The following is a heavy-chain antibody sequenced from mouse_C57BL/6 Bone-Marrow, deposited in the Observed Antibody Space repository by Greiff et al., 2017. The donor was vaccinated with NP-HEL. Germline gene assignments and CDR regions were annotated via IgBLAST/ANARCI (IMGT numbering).Heavy chain of an antibody. CDR3: SRQDGNYTYFDV. CDR2: FDPSDSYT. D-gene: IGHD2-1*01. CDR1: GYTFTSYW. Sequence: QVQLQQPGAELVMPGASVKLSCKASGYTFTSYWMHWVKQRPGQGLEWIGEFDPSDSYTNYNQKFKGKSTLTVDKSSSTAYMQLSSLTSEDSAVYYCSRQDGNYTYFDVWGTGTTVTVSS. J-gene: IGHJ1*03. V-gene: IGHV1-69*01.